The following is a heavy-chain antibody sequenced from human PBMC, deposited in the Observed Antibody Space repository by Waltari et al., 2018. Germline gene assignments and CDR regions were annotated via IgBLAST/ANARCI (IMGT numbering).Heavy chain of an antibody. D-gene: IGHD2-8*01. CDR2: INPNTGDT. J-gene: IGHJ3*01. CDR3: ASNRDMLG. Sequence: QVQLVQSGAEVKKPGASVKVSCKTSGYSFTAYHMHWVRQAPGQGLEWMGRINPNTGDTTYEQKFEGRVTMTRDTAMSTAYMELNNLTSDDTALYFCASNRDMLGWGQGTMVIVSS. CDR1: GYSFTAYH. V-gene: IGHV1-2*06.